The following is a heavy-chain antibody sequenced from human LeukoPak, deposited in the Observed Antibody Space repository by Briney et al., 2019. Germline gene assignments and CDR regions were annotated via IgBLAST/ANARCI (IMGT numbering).Heavy chain of an antibody. J-gene: IGHJ5*02. CDR2: IYSSGST. Sequence: SETLSLTCTVTGGSMSNYYWSWIRQSPGKGLECVGYIYSSGSTHYNPSLESRVTISLDTSKNQFSLKVSSVTAADTAVYYCARHDSSGYYYDHWGQGTLVTVSS. D-gene: IGHD3-22*01. V-gene: IGHV4-59*08. CDR3: ARHDSSGYYYDH. CDR1: GGSMSNYY.